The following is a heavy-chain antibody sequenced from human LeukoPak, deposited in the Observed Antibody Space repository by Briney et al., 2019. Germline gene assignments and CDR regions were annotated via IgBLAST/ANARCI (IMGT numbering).Heavy chain of an antibody. CDR2: IRYDGSNK. D-gene: IGHD6-6*01. CDR1: GFSFSNYG. J-gene: IGHJ4*02. Sequence: GGSSRLSCAASGFSFSNYGMHWVRQAPGKGLKWVAFIRYDGSNKYYADSAKGRFTISRDNSKSTLYLQMNSLRPEDTAVYYCTSSSHDYWGQGTLVTVSS. V-gene: IGHV3-30*02. CDR3: TSSSHDY.